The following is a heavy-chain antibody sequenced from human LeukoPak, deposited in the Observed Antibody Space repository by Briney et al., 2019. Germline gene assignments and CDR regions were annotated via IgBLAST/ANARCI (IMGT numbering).Heavy chain of an antibody. J-gene: IGHJ5*02. D-gene: IGHD1-7*01. CDR2: ICHSGST. CDR1: GYSISSGYY. CDR3: ARGGDNWNYRNWFDP. V-gene: IGHV4-38-2*02. Sequence: PSETLSLTCTVSGYSISSGYYWGWIRQPPGKGLEWIGSICHSGSTYYNPSLKSRVTISVDTSKNQFSLKLSSVTAADTAVYYCARGGDNWNYRNWFDPWGQGTLVTVSS.